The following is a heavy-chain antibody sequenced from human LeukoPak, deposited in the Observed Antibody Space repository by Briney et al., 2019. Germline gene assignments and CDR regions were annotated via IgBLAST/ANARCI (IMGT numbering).Heavy chain of an antibody. CDR3: ARRGDYMDV. CDR1: GFTFSSYW. D-gene: IGHD3-16*01. J-gene: IGHJ6*03. CDR2: INTDGSSI. Sequence: PGGSLRLSCAASGFTFSSYWMHWVRQSPGKGLVWVSRINTDGSSITYADSVKGRFTISRDNAKNTLYLQMNSLRAEDTAVYYCARRGDYMDVCGKGTTVTVSS. V-gene: IGHV3-74*01.